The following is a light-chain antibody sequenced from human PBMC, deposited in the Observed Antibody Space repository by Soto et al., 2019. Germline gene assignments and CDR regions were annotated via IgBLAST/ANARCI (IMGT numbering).Light chain of an antibody. CDR2: SNN. J-gene: IGLJ3*02. CDR1: SSNIGSNT. CDR3: AAWDDRLSGWV. Sequence: QSVLTQPPSASGTPGQRVTISCSGSSSNIGSNTVNWYQQLPGTAPKLLMYSNNQRPSGVPDRFSGSKSGTSASLAISGLQSEDEADYYCAAWDDRLSGWVFGGGTKLTVL. V-gene: IGLV1-44*01.